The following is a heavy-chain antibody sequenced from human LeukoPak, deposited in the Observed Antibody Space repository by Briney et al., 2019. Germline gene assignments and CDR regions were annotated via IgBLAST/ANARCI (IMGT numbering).Heavy chain of an antibody. CDR1: GGSISSSSYN. CDR2: IYYSGST. Sequence: SETLSLTCTVSGGSISSSSYNWSWIRQPPGKGLEWIGYIYYSGSTNYNPSLKSRVTISVDTSKNQFSLKLSSVTAADTAVYYCARENRSYGSGRGWFDPWGQGTLVTVSS. D-gene: IGHD3-10*01. V-gene: IGHV4-61*01. J-gene: IGHJ5*02. CDR3: ARENRSYGSGRGWFDP.